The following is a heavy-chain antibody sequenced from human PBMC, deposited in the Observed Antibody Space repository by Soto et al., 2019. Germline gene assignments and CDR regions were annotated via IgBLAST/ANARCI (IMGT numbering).Heavy chain of an antibody. CDR2: INSDATST. CDR1: GFTFSSYW. V-gene: IGHV3-74*01. D-gene: IGHD3-10*01. J-gene: IGHJ4*02. Sequence: PGGSLRLSCAASGFTFSSYWMHWVRQAPGKGPVWVSRINSDATSTTYADSVKGRFTISRDNAKNTLCLQLNSLRAEDTAVYYCVRMGSYGSGTNFDYWGQGTLVTVSS. CDR3: VRMGSYGSGTNFDY.